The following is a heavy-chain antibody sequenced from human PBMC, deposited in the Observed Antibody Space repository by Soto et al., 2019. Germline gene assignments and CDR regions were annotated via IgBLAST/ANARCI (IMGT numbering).Heavy chain of an antibody. Sequence: GGSLRLSCVASGFTFSSYGMHWVRQAPGKGLEWVAVISYDGSNKYYADSVKGRFTISRDNSKNTLYLQMNSLRAEDTAVYYCAKAFLTDTAMGVVAATHFDYWGQGTLVTVSS. CDR3: AKAFLTDTAMGVVAATHFDY. V-gene: IGHV3-30*18. J-gene: IGHJ4*02. CDR2: ISYDGSNK. D-gene: IGHD2-15*01. CDR1: GFTFSSYG.